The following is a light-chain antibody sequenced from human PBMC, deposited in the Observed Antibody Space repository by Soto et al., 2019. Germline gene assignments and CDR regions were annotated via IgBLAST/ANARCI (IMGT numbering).Light chain of an antibody. CDR3: SSYAGNNNLV. CDR2: EVN. CDR1: SSDVGVYNF. J-gene: IGLJ2*01. V-gene: IGLV2-8*01. Sequence: QSVLTQPPSASGSPGHSVTISCTGTSSDVGVYNFVSWYQQHPGKAPQIIIYEVNKRPPGVPDRFSGSKSGNTASLTVSGLQAEDEADYYCSSYAGNNNLVFGGGTKLTVL.